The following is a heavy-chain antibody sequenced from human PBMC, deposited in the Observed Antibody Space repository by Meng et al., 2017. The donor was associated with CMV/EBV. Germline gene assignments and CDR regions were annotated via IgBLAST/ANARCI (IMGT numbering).Heavy chain of an antibody. V-gene: IGHV3-23*01. Sequence: GESLKISCAASGFTFSSYAMNWVRQAPGKGLEWVSAVTDSGGSTYYADSVKGRFTISRDNSKNTLYLQMNSLRAEDSAVYYCARDDPIDSWGQGTLVTVSS. CDR1: GFTFSSYA. CDR2: VTDSGGST. CDR3: ARDDPIDS. J-gene: IGHJ4*02.